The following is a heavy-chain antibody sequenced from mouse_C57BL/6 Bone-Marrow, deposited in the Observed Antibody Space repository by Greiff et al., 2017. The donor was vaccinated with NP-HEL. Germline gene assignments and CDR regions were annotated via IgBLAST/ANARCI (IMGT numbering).Heavy chain of an antibody. V-gene: IGHV1-82*01. J-gene: IGHJ2*01. Sequence: VQLQESGPELVKPGASVKISCKASGYAFSSSWMNWVKQRPGKGLEWIGRIYPGDGDTNYNGKFKGKATLTADKSSSTAYMQLSSLTSEDSAVYFCARELTTVVATDYWGQGTTLTVSS. CDR2: IYPGDGDT. CDR3: ARELTTVVATDY. D-gene: IGHD1-1*01. CDR1: GYAFSSSW.